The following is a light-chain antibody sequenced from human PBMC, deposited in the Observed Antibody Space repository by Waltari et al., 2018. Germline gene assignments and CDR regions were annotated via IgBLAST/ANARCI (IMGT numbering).Light chain of an antibody. J-gene: IGLJ1*01. V-gene: IGLV3-21*04. CDR1: NIGTYR. CDR2: YDR. Sequence: SYVVTQPPSVSVAPGETATITCGGENIGTYRVQWYQQKAGQAPVLVIFYDRDRPSGIPDRFSGSNSGNTATLTISRVEAGDEARYYCHVWHPHVDPGVFGTGTEVTVL. CDR3: HVWHPHVDPGV.